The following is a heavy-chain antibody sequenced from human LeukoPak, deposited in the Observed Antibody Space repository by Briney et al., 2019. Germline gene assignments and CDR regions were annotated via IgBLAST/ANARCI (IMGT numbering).Heavy chain of an antibody. J-gene: IGHJ4*02. CDR3: ASPQESGTTSFVGY. CDR1: GFTFSTFG. CDR2: ISSSSSTI. D-gene: IGHD2/OR15-2a*01. V-gene: IGHV3-48*02. Sequence: GGSQRLSCAASGFTFSTFGMNWVRQAPAKGLEWVSYISSSSSTIYYADSVKGRFTISRDNAKDSLYLQMNSLRDEDTAVYYCASPQESGTTSFVGYWGQGTLVTVSS.